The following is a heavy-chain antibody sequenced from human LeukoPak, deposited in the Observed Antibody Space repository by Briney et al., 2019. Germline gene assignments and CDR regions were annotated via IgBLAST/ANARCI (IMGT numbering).Heavy chain of an antibody. Sequence: PGGSLRLSCAASGFTFSSYWMHWVRQAPGQGLVWVSRINSDGSSTSYADSVKGRFTISRDNAKNTLYLQMNSLRAEDTAVYYCARAIFRGVIHGWGQGTLVTVSS. D-gene: IGHD3-10*01. CDR3: ARAIFRGVIHG. J-gene: IGHJ4*02. CDR2: INSDGSST. CDR1: GFTFSSYW. V-gene: IGHV3-74*01.